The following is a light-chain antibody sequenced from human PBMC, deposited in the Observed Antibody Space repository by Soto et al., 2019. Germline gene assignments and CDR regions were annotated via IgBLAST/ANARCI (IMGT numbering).Light chain of an antibody. Sequence: DIQMTQSPSSLSASVGDRVTITCRASQTISTYLNLYQQKPGKGPKLLIYGASSLQSGVPSRFSGSGSGTDFTLTISSLQPEDFATYFCQQSSSSPLYTFGQGTKLEI. CDR3: QQSSSSPLYT. CDR2: GAS. V-gene: IGKV1-39*01. CDR1: QTISTY. J-gene: IGKJ2*01.